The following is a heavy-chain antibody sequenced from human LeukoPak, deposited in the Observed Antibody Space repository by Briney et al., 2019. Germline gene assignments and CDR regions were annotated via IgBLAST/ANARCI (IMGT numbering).Heavy chain of an antibody. CDR1: GFIFSHYG. Sequence: PGGSLRLSCAASGFIFSHYGMHWVRQAPGKGREWVAVIWSDASNRFYAGSVKGRFTISRDNSQNTLFLQMNSLRAEDTAMYYCARDAQRGFDYSNSLEYWGHGTLVTVSS. CDR3: ARDAQRGFDYSNSLEY. J-gene: IGHJ4*01. CDR2: IWSDASNR. D-gene: IGHD4-11*01. V-gene: IGHV3-33*01.